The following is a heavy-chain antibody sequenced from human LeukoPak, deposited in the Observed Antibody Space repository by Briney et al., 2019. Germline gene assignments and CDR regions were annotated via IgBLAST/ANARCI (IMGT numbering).Heavy chain of an antibody. CDR2: IYYSGST. D-gene: IGHD6-19*01. CDR1: GGSISSSSYY. J-gene: IGHJ6*03. Sequence: PSETLSLTCTVSGGSISSSSYYWGWIRQPPGKGLEWIGSIYYSGSTYYNPSLKSRVTISVDTSKNQFSLKLSSVTAADTAVYYCARENSGWYHIYYYYYMDVWGKGTTVTVSS. CDR3: ARENSGWYHIYYYYYMDV. V-gene: IGHV4-39*07.